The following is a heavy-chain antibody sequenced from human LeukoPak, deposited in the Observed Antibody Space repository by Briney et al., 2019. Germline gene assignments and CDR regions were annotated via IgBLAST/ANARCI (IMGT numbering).Heavy chain of an antibody. CDR2: IRGSGGDT. CDR1: GFTFSNYA. V-gene: IGHV3-23*01. Sequence: GGSLRLSCAASGFTFSNYAMSWVRQAPGKGLEWVSGIRGSGGDTYYADSVKGRFTISRDNSKNTLYLQMNSLRAEDTAVYYCAKDRSCTNNICHGDFDYWGQGTLVTVSS. D-gene: IGHD2-8*01. J-gene: IGHJ4*02. CDR3: AKDRSCTNNICHGDFDY.